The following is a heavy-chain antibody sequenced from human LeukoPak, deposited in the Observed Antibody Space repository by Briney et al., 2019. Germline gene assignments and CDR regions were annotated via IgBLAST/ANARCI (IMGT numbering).Heavy chain of an antibody. CDR2: IKAKAHGGTI. CDR3: AKVGTGIAVAGTDY. J-gene: IGHJ4*02. D-gene: IGHD6-19*01. CDR1: GFTFINAW. Sequence: GGSLRLSCAASGFTFINAWMAWVRQAPGKGLEWVGRIKAKAHGGTIEYAAPVKGRFTISRDDSKNTLYLQMNSLRAEDTAVYYCAKVGTGIAVAGTDYWGQGTLVTVSS. V-gene: IGHV3-15*01.